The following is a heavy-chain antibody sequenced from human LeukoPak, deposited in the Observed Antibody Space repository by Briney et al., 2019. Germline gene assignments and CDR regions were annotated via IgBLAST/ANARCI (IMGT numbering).Heavy chain of an antibody. CDR2: FDLEDGET. D-gene: IGHD2-2*01. J-gene: IGHJ5*02. Sequence: GASVKVSCKVSGYTLTELSMHWVRQAPGKGLEWMGGFDLEDGETIYAQKFQGRVTMTEDTSTDTAYMELSSLRSEDTAVYYCATGGRYCSSTSCYLGWFDPWGQGTLVTVSS. CDR1: GYTLTELS. V-gene: IGHV1-24*01. CDR3: ATGGRYCSSTSCYLGWFDP.